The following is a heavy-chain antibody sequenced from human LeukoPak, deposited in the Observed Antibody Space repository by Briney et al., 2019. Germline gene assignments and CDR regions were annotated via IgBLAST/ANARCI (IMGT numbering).Heavy chain of an antibody. CDR2: IWYDGSNQ. CDR1: GFTFSSYG. V-gene: IGHV3-33*06. D-gene: IGHD4-17*01. CDR3: AKDRAPYGDYVAFDY. Sequence: GRSLRLSCAASGFTFSSYGMHWVRQAPGKGLEWVAIIWYDGSNQYYADSVKGRFTISRDNSKNTVYLQMNSLRAEDTAVYYCAKDRAPYGDYVAFDYWGQGTLVTVSS. J-gene: IGHJ4*02.